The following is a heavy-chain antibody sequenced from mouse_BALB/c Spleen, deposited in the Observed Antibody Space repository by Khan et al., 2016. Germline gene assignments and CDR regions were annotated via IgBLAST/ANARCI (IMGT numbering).Heavy chain of an antibody. J-gene: IGHJ2*01. D-gene: IGHD2-2*01. CDR2: INTETAES. V-gene: IGHV9-2-1*01. CDR1: GYTFTDYS. CDR3: ARRWLPLDF. Sequence: QIQLVQSGPELKKPGETVKISCKASGYTFTDYSIHWVKQAPGKGLKWMGWINTETAESAFTDGFKGRFALSLEASATTAFLQINSLTNEDTATXFCARRWLPLDFWGQGTTLTVSS.